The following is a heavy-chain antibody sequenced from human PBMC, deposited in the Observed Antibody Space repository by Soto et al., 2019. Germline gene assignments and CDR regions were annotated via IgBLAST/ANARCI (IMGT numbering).Heavy chain of an antibody. Sequence: QVQLVQSGAEVKKPGSSVKVSCKASGGTFSTYTVIWVRQAPGQGLEWMGRIIPMLDITNTAQSFQGRVTITADKSTSTAYLERSTLRSDDTAIYFCTLGSWSAETFDIWGRGTMVTVSS. D-gene: IGHD6-13*01. CDR2: IIPMLDIT. J-gene: IGHJ3*02. CDR1: GGTFSTYT. V-gene: IGHV1-69*02. CDR3: TLGSWSAETFDI.